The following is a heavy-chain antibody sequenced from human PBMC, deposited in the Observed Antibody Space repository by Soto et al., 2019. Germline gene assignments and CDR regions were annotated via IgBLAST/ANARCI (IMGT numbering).Heavy chain of an antibody. J-gene: IGHJ6*03. Sequence: ASVKVSCKASGYTFTTFPIHWVRQSPGQSLEWMGWIHAGNGNTKYSQKFQGRVTITRDTSASTAYMELSSLRSEDTAVYYCGTQSNYYYYDMDVWGKGTTVTVSS. CDR2: IHAGNGNT. CDR1: GYTFTTFP. CDR3: GTQSNYYYYDMDV. V-gene: IGHV1-3*01.